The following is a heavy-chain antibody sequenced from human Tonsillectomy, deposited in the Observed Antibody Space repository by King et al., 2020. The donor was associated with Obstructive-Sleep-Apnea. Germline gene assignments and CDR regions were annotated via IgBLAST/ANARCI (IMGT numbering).Heavy chain of an antibody. D-gene: IGHD6-6*01. V-gene: IGHV3-15*01. CDR3: TTYRIAARPRWFDP. CDR2: IKSKTDGGTT. Sequence: VQLVESGGGLVKPGGSLRLSCAASGFTFSNAWMSWVRQAPGKGLEWVGRIKSKTDGGTTDYAAPVKGRFTISRDDSKNTLYLQMNSLKTEDTAGYYCTTYRIAARPRWFDPWGQGTLVTVSS. CDR1: GFTFSNAW. J-gene: IGHJ5*02.